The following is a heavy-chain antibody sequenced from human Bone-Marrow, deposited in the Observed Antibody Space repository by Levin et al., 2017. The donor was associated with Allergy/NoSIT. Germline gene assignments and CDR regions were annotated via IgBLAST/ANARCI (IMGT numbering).Heavy chain of an antibody. CDR3: SRHRATIRIGFDY. CDR2: TSYSGNT. D-gene: IGHD3-3*02. CDR1: GGSIRSDY. V-gene: IGHV4-59*08. J-gene: IGHJ4*02. Sequence: SQTLSLPCTVSGGSIRSDYWNWIRQPPGKGLEWIGYTSYSGNTNYNSSLESRVTISLDTSKNQFSLKLSSVTAADTAVYYCSRHRATIRIGFDYWGQGILVTVSS.